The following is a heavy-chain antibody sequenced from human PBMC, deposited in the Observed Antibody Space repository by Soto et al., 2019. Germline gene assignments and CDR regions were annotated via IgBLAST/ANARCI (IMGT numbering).Heavy chain of an antibody. V-gene: IGHV4-59*01. CDR3: ARSDGRY. CDR2: IYYSGST. CDR1: GGSLSSYY. Sequence: SETLSLTCTGSGGSLSSYYWSWIRQPPGKGLEWIGYIYYSGSTNYNPSLKSRVTISVDTSKNQFSLKLSSVTAADTAVYYCARSDGRYWGQGTLVTVS. J-gene: IGHJ4*02.